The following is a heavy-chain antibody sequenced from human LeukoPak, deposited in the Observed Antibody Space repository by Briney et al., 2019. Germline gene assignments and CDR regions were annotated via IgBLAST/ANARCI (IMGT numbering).Heavy chain of an antibody. V-gene: IGHV4-39*07. J-gene: IGHJ6*03. CDR1: GGSISSSSYY. CDR2: IYYSGST. D-gene: IGHD3/OR15-3a*01. CDR3: ARGQRGPNYYYYYMDV. Sequence: KTSETLSLTCTVSGGSISSSSYYWGWIRQPPGKGLEWIGSIYYSGSTYYNPSLKSRVTISVDTSKNQFSLKLSSVTAADTAVYYCARGQRGPNYYYYYMDVWGKGTTVTVSS.